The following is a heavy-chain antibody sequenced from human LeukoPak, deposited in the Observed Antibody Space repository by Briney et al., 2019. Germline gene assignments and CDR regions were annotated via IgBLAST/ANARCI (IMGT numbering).Heavy chain of an antibody. D-gene: IGHD3-3*01. CDR3: ARDWRGRYYYYYMDV. CDR2: IRYDGSNK. CDR1: GFTFSSYG. V-gene: IGHV3-30*02. J-gene: IGHJ6*03. Sequence: GGSLRLSCAASGFTFSSYGMHWVRQAPGKGLEWVAFIRYDGSNKYYADSVKGRFTISRDNSKNTLYLQMNSLRAEDTAVYYCARDWRGRYYYYYMDVWGKGTTVTVAS.